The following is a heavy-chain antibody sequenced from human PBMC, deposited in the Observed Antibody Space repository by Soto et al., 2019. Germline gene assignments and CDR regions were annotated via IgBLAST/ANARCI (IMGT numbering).Heavy chain of an antibody. Sequence: PGGSLRLSCAASGFTISSYAMHWVRKAPGKGLEWVAVISYDGSNKYYADSVKGRFTISRDNSKNTLYLQMNSLRAEDTAVYYCASDQKLTMVRGALDYWGQGTLVTVSS. CDR2: ISYDGSNK. J-gene: IGHJ4*02. V-gene: IGHV3-30-3*01. D-gene: IGHD3-10*01. CDR1: GFTISSYA. CDR3: ASDQKLTMVRGALDY.